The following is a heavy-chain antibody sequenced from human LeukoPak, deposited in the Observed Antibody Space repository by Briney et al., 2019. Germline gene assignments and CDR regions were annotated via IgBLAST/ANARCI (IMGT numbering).Heavy chain of an antibody. CDR2: VYHSGST. J-gene: IGHJ4*02. CDR3: ARAGNYYYSSGYYSHFDY. Sequence: SGPTLVNPTQTLTLTCTFSGFSLSTSGVGVGWIRQPPGKGLEWIGHVYHSGSTNYNPSLKSRVIISVDTSKNQFSLKLSSVTAADTAVYYCARAGNYYYSSGYYSHFDYWGQGTLVTVSS. V-gene: IGHV4-61*08. D-gene: IGHD3-22*01. CDR1: GFSLSTSGVG.